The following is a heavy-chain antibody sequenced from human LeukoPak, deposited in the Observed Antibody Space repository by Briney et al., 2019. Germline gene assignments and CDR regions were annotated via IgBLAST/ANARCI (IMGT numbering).Heavy chain of an antibody. J-gene: IGHJ4*02. V-gene: IGHV1-18*01. CDR3: ARDTTTMIVDS. Sequence: ASVKVSCKASGYTLTNYALNWVRQAPGQGLEWMGWISAYNGNTNYAQKLQGRVTMTTDTSTSTAYMELRSLRSDDTAVYYCARDTTTMIVDSWGQGTLVTVSS. CDR1: GYTLTNYA. CDR2: ISAYNGNT. D-gene: IGHD3-22*01.